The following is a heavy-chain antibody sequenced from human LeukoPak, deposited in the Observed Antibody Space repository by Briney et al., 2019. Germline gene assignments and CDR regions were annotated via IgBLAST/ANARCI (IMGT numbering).Heavy chain of an antibody. Sequence: ASVKVSCKASGYTFTGYYMHWVRQAPGQGLEWMGWINPNSGGTNYAQKFQGRVTMTRDTSISTAYMELSRLRSDDTAVYYCAREAIPQQLDLDYWGQGTLVTVSS. CDR2: INPNSGGT. D-gene: IGHD6-13*01. V-gene: IGHV1-2*02. CDR3: AREAIPQQLDLDY. CDR1: GYTFTGYY. J-gene: IGHJ4*02.